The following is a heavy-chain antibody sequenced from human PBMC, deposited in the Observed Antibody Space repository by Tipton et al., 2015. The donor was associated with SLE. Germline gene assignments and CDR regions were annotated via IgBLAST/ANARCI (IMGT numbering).Heavy chain of an antibody. J-gene: IGHJ4*02. CDR2: IFSSGNT. Sequence: LRLSCTVSGDSMNSGVYYWSWLRQPAGKGLEWIGRIFSSGNTIYNPSLKSRVTISEDTSKNQFSLRLSSVTAADTAVYYCARDCTTGVCYTTSFDYWGQGTLVTVSP. CDR3: ARDCTTGVCYTTSFDY. D-gene: IGHD2-8*01. CDR1: GDSMNSGVYY. V-gene: IGHV4-61*02.